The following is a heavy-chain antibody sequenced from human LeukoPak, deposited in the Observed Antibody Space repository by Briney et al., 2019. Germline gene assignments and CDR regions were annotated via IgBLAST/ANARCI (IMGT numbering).Heavy chain of an antibody. Sequence: EASVKVSCKASGYTFTNYDINWVRRATGQGLEWMGWMNPNSGNTGYAQKFQGRVTMTRSTSISTAYMELSSLTSEDTAVYYCARVSLGYCSGGTRYFQDHWGQGTLVTVSS. CDR2: MNPNSGNT. CDR1: GYTFTNYD. V-gene: IGHV1-8*01. J-gene: IGHJ4*02. CDR3: ARVSLGYCSGGTRYFQDH. D-gene: IGHD2-15*01.